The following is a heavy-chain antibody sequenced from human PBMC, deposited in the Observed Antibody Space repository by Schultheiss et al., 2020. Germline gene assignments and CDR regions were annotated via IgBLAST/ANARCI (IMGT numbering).Heavy chain of an antibody. J-gene: IGHJ6*02. V-gene: IGHV3-73*01. CDR3: ARDYAGRAIFGVVIDYYYYYGMDV. CDR1: GFTFSGSA. D-gene: IGHD3-3*01. CDR2: IRSKANSYAT. Sequence: GSLRLSCAASGFTFSGSAMHWVRQASGKGLEWVGRIRSKANSYATAYAASVKGRFTISRDDSKNTAYLQMNSLKTEDTAVYYCARDYAGRAIFGVVIDYYYYYGMDVWGQGTTVTVSS.